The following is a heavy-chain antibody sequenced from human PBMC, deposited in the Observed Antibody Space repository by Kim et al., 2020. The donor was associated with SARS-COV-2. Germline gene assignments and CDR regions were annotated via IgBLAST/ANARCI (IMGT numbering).Heavy chain of an antibody. CDR3: ARGWDSYGPYFWY. CDR2: INHSGST. V-gene: IGHV4-34*01. CDR1: GGSFSGYY. J-gene: IGHJ4*02. D-gene: IGHD5-18*01. Sequence: SETLSLTCAVYGGSFSGYYWSWIRQPPGKGLEWIGEINHSGSTNYNPSLKSRVTISVDTSKNQFSLKLSSVTAADTAVYYCARGWDSYGPYFWYWGQGTL.